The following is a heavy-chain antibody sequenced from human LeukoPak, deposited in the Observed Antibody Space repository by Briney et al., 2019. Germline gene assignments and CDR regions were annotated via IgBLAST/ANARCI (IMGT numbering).Heavy chain of an antibody. CDR2: ISGSGGST. Sequence: GGSLRLSCAASGFTFSSYAMSWVRQAPGKGLEWVSAISGSGGSTYYADSVKGRFTISRDNSKNTLYLQMNSLRAEDTAVYYCATVYSGGSFNWFDPWGQGTLVTVSS. D-gene: IGHD2-15*01. J-gene: IGHJ5*02. CDR1: GFTFSSYA. CDR3: ATVYSGGSFNWFDP. V-gene: IGHV3-23*01.